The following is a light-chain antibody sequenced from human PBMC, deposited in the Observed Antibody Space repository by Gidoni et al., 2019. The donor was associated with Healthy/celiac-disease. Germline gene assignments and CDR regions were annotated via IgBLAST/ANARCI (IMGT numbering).Light chain of an antibody. Sequence: QSALTQPRPVSVSPGQSVTISCTGTSSDVGGYNYVSWYQQHPGKAPKLMIYDVSTRPTGVPDRFAGSKAGNTASLTISGLQAEDEADYYCCSYAGSYTWVFGGGTKLTVL. CDR3: CSYAGSYTWV. V-gene: IGLV2-11*01. CDR1: SSDVGGYNY. CDR2: DVS. J-gene: IGLJ3*02.